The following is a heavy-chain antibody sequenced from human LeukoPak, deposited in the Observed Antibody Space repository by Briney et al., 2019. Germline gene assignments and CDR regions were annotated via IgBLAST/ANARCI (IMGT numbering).Heavy chain of an antibody. J-gene: IGHJ4*02. Sequence: GASVKVSCKASGYTFTGYYMHWVRQAPGQGLEWMGWINPNSGGTNYAQKFQGRVTMTRDMSISTAYMELSRLRSDDTAVYYCARGPKPYDYVWGSYRFWGQGTLVTVSS. V-gene: IGHV1-2*02. CDR1: GYTFTGYY. D-gene: IGHD3-16*02. CDR3: ARGPKPYDYVWGSYRF. CDR2: INPNSGGT.